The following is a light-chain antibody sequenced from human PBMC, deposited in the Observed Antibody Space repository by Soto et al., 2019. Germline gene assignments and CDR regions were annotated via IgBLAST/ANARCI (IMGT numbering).Light chain of an antibody. CDR3: QQYGSSPRT. Sequence: ILLTQSPATLSLSPGERATLSCRASQSNSSHLAWYQQKPGQAPRFLMYDASTRATGIPARFSGSGSGTDFTLTISRLEPEDFAVYYCQQYGSSPRTFGQGTKVDIK. J-gene: IGKJ1*01. V-gene: IGKV3-20*01. CDR2: DAS. CDR1: QSNSSH.